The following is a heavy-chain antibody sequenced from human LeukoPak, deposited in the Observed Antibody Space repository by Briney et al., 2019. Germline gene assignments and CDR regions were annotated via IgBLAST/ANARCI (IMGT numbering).Heavy chain of an antibody. D-gene: IGHD5-12*01. Sequence: PSETLSLTCTVSGGSISSSSYYWGWIRQPPGKGLEWIGSIYYSGSTYYNPSLKSRVTISVDTSKNQFSLKLRSVTAADTAVYYCARSGLDSRYYFGMDVWGQGATVTVSS. CDR1: GGSISSSSYY. CDR3: ARSGLDSRYYFGMDV. J-gene: IGHJ6*02. V-gene: IGHV4-39*07. CDR2: IYYSGST.